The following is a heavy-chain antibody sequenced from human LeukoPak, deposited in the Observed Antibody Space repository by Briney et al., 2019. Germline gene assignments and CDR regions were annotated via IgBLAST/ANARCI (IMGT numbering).Heavy chain of an antibody. CDR2: IDPSDSYT. D-gene: IGHD3-10*01. CDR3: ARHKRITMVRGDAFDI. J-gene: IGHJ3*02. Sequence: GESLKISCKGSGYSFTSYWICWVRQMPGKGLEWMGRIDPSDSYTNYSPSFQGHVTISADKSISTAYLQWSSLKASDTAMYYCARHKRITMVRGDAFDIWGQGTMVTVSS. CDR1: GYSFTSYW. V-gene: IGHV5-10-1*01.